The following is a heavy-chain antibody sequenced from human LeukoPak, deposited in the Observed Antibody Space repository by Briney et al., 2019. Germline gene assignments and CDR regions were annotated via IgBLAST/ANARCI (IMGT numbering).Heavy chain of an antibody. Sequence: GGSLRLSCAASGFTFSSYAMHWVRQAPGKGLEWVAVISYDGSNRYYADSVKGRLTISRDNSKNTLYLQMNSLRAEDTAVYYCAREGIVGAYFDYWGQGTLVTVSS. D-gene: IGHD1-26*01. CDR3: AREGIVGAYFDY. CDR2: ISYDGSNR. J-gene: IGHJ4*02. V-gene: IGHV3-30*04. CDR1: GFTFSSYA.